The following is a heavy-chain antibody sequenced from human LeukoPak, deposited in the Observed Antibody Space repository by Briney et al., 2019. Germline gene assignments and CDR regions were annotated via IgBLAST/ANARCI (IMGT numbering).Heavy chain of an antibody. D-gene: IGHD3-3*01. V-gene: IGHV1-69*01. Sequence: SVTVSCTASGGTFSSYAISWVRQAPGQGLEWMGGINPIFGTANYAQKFQGRVTITADESTSTAYMELSSLRSEDTAVYYCARYDFWSGSPKAYYYGMDVWGQGTTVTVSS. J-gene: IGHJ6*02. CDR3: ARYDFWSGSPKAYYYGMDV. CDR2: INPIFGTA. CDR1: GGTFSSYA.